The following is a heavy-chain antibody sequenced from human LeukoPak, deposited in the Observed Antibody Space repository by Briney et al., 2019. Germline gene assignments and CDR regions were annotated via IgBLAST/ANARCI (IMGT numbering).Heavy chain of an antibody. CDR2: ISGSGGST. Sequence: PGGSLRLSCEAYGFTFSSYAMSWVRQAPGKGLEWVSAISGSGGSTYYADSVKDRFTISRDNSKNTLYLQMNSLRAEDTAVYYCPAKDFDYWGQGIQVTVSS. V-gene: IGHV3-23*01. CDR3: PAKDFDY. CDR1: GFTFSSYA. J-gene: IGHJ4*02.